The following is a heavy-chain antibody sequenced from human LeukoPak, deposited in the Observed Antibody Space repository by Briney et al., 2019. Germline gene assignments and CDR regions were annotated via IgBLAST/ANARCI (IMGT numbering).Heavy chain of an antibody. CDR1: GGSFSGYY. D-gene: IGHD3-10*01. CDR3: ARHPRITMVRGVIITVMVFDY. CDR2: INHSGST. Sequence: SETLSLTCAVYGGSFSGYYWSWIRQPPGKGLEWIGEINHSGSTNYNPSLKSRVTISVDTSKNQFSLKLSSVTAADTAVYYCARHPRITMVRGVIITVMVFDYWGQGTLVTVPS. V-gene: IGHV4-34*01. J-gene: IGHJ4*02.